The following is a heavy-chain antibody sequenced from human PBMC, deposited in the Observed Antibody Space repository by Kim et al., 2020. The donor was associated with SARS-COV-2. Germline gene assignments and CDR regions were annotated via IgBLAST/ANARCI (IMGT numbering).Heavy chain of an antibody. CDR3: AKESDAFDI. J-gene: IGHJ3*02. CDR1: GFNFSSYV. V-gene: IGHV3-30*18. CDR2: TSYDERSK. Sequence: GGSLKLSCVASGFNFSSYVMHWVRQAPGKGLEWVAVTSYDERSKYYADSVKGRFTISRDNSKNVLYLQMNSVRGEDTAVYYCAKESDAFDIWGQGTMVTV.